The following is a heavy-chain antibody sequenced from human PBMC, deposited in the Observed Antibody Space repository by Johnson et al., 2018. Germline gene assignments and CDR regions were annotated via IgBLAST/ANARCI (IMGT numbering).Heavy chain of an antibody. Sequence: EVQLVESGGGLVQPGGSLRLSCAASGFTFISYGMNWVRQAPGKGLEWVSYISHNSDTVYYADSVKGRFTISRDNAKKSLYLQMNSLGAEDTAVYYCARERHDYWSAYSYYYDGMDVWGQGTTVTVSS. CDR3: ARERHDYWSAYSYYYDGMDV. D-gene: IGHD3-3*01. CDR1: GFTFISYG. J-gene: IGHJ6*02. CDR2: ISHNSDTV. V-gene: IGHV3-48*01.